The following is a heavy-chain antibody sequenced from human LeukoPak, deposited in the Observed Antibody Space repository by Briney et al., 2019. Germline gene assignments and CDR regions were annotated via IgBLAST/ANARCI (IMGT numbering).Heavy chain of an antibody. Sequence: GASVKVSCKASGYTFTGYYMHWVRQAPGQGLEWMGWINPNSGGTNYAQKLQGRVTMTTDTSTSTAYMELRSLRSDDTAVYYCARGIKVGAAIYYHYMDVWGKGTTVTVSS. CDR3: ARGIKVGAAIYYHYMDV. CDR2: INPNSGGT. CDR1: GYTFTGYY. J-gene: IGHJ6*03. V-gene: IGHV1-2*02. D-gene: IGHD2-15*01.